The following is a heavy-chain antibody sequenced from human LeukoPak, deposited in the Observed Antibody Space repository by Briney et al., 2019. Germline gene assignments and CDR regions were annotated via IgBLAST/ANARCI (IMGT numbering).Heavy chain of an antibody. V-gene: IGHV1-2*02. J-gene: IGHJ4*02. Sequence: ASVKVSCKASGYTFTGYYMHWVRQAPGQGLEWMGWSNPNSGGTNYAQKFQGRVTMTRHTSIRTAYMELSRLRSDDTAVYYCARDSETYYYGSGSYTIDYWGQGTLVTVSS. D-gene: IGHD3-10*01. CDR2: SNPNSGGT. CDR1: GYTFTGYY. CDR3: ARDSETYYYGSGSYTIDY.